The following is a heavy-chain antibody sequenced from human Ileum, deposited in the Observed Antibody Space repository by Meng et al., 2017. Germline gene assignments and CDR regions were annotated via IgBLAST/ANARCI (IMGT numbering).Heavy chain of an antibody. D-gene: IGHD1-26*01. CDR3: LTDSGNYPKGKDY. Sequence: QVQLVQAGAEVKKPGSSVKVSSKAPGGTFSNYAISWVRQAPGQGLEWMGGIIPIFGTANYAQKFQGSVTITADESTSTAYMELSWLTSDDTALYYCLTDSGNYPKGKDYWGPGTLVTVSS. J-gene: IGHJ4*02. CDR1: GGTFSNYA. V-gene: IGHV1-69*01. CDR2: IIPIFGTA.